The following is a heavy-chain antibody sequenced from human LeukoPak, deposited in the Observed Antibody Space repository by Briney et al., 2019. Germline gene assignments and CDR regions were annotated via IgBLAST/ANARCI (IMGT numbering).Heavy chain of an antibody. CDR3: ARDRDYGDYNTQDLFVY. CDR1: GYTFTNFG. J-gene: IGHJ4*02. CDR2: ISAYNGNT. V-gene: IGHV1-18*01. D-gene: IGHD4-17*01. Sequence: ASVKVSCKASGYTFTNFGISWVRQAPGQGLEWMGWISAYNGNTNYAQRLQGRVTMTTDTSTSTAYMELRSLRSDDTAVYYCARDRDYGDYNTQDLFVYWGQGTLVAVSS.